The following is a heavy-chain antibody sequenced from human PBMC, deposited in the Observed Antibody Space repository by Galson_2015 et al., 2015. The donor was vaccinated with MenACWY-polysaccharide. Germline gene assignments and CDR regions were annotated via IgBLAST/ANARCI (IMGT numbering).Heavy chain of an antibody. CDR2: ISSGGSTI. V-gene: IGHV3-48*01. J-gene: IGHJ4*02. CDR1: GFTFSSYS. CDR3: ARDPPTCTTSCYDY. Sequence: SLRLSCAASGFTFSSYSMNWVRQAPGKGLEWVSYISSGGSTIYYAASVRGRFTISRDNAKSSLYVQMNSLRAEDTAVYYCARDPPTCTTSCYDYWGQGTLVTVSS. D-gene: IGHD2-2*01.